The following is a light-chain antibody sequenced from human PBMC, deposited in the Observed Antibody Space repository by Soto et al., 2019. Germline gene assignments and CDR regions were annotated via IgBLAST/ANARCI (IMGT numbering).Light chain of an antibody. CDR1: RSVRSY. V-gene: IGKV3-11*01. Sequence: EIVLTQSPATLSLSPGERATLSCRASRSVRSYLAWYQQKPGQAPRLLIYDASNRAAGIPARFSGSGSETDLSLTISNLEPEDFAVYYCQQRYAWPPITFGQWTRLEIK. CDR3: QQRYAWPPIT. J-gene: IGKJ5*01. CDR2: DAS.